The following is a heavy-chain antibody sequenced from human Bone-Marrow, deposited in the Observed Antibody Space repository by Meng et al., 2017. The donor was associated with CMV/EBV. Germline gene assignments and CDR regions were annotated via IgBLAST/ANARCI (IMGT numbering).Heavy chain of an antibody. V-gene: IGHV4-34*01. D-gene: IGHD4-23*01. CDR1: GGSFSGYY. CDR2: INHSGST. Sequence: SETLSLTCAVYGGSFSGYYWSWIRQPPGKGLEWIGEINHSGSTNYNPSLKSRVTISVDTSKNQFSLKLSSVTAADTAVYYWARAGGRVDYWGQGTLVTVSS. J-gene: IGHJ4*02. CDR3: ARAGGRVDY.